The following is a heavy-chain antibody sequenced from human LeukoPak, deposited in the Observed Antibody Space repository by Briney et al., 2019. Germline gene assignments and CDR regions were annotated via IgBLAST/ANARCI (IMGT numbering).Heavy chain of an antibody. Sequence: SETLSLTCAVYGGSFSGYYWSWIRQPPGKGLEWIGEINHSGSTNYNPSLKSRVTISVDTSKNQFSLKLSSVTAEDTAVYYCARAGYSSSWYGNYYYYHMDVWGKGTTVIISS. D-gene: IGHD6-13*01. V-gene: IGHV4-34*01. CDR2: INHSGST. CDR1: GGSFSGYY. CDR3: ARAGYSSSWYGNYYYYHMDV. J-gene: IGHJ6*03.